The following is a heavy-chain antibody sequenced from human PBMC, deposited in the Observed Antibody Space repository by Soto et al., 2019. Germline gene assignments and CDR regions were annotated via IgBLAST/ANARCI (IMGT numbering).Heavy chain of an antibody. CDR1: GGSFSGYY. Sequence: QVQLQQWGAGLLKPSETLSLTCAVYGGSFSGYYWRWIRQPPGKGLEWIGEINHSGSTNYNPSLKSRVTISVDTSKNQFSLKLSSVTAADTAVYYCARLPPNGWRAQLHYYMDVWGKGNTVTVSS. CDR2: INHSGST. J-gene: IGHJ6*03. D-gene: IGHD3-3*01. V-gene: IGHV4-34*01. CDR3: ARLPPNGWRAQLHYYMDV.